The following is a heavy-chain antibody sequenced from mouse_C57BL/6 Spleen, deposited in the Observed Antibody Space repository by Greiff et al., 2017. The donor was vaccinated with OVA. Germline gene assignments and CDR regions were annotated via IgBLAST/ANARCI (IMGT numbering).Heavy chain of an antibody. CDR1: GYSITSGYD. CDR2: ISYSGST. CDR3: ARRGYSNWFAY. J-gene: IGHJ3*01. Sequence: EVQLVESGPGMVKPSQSLSLTCTVTGYSITSGYDWHWIRHFPGNKLEWMGYISYSGSTNYNPSLKSRISITHDTSKNHFFLKLNSVTTEDTATYYCARRGYSNWFAYWGQGTLVTVSA. V-gene: IGHV3-1*01. D-gene: IGHD2-5*01.